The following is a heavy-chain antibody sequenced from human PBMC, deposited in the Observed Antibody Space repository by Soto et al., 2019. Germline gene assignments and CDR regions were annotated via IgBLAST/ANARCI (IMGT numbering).Heavy chain of an antibody. CDR1: AFTFSIYG. Sequence: PGGSLRLSCAATAFTFSIYGMHWVRQAPGKGLEWVAVIWYDGSNKYYADSVKGRFTISRDNSKNTLYLQMNSLRAEDTAVYYCARDEGLGVNYYYYGMDVWGQGT. V-gene: IGHV3-33*01. J-gene: IGHJ6*02. D-gene: IGHD3-10*01. CDR2: IWYDGSNK. CDR3: ARDEGLGVNYYYYGMDV.